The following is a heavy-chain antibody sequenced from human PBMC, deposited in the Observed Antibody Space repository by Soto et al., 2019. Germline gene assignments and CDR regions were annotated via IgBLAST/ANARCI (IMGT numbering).Heavy chain of an antibody. CDR2: IYNSGST. D-gene: IGHD1-26*01. V-gene: IGHV4-31*03. CDR3: ARPSASLQWFDY. Sequence: QVQLQESGPGLVKPSQTLSLTCSVSGGSISSGGYYWSWIRQHPEKGLAWIGYIYNSGSTNYNPSLKSRVIISVDTSANRFSLDLTSVTAAYTAIYYWARPSASLQWFDYWGQGTLVTVSS. J-gene: IGHJ5*01. CDR1: GGSISSGGYY.